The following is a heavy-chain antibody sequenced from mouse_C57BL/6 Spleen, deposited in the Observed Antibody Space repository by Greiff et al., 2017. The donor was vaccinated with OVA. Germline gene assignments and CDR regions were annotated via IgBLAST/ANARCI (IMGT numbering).Heavy chain of an antibody. D-gene: IGHD2-3*01. J-gene: IGHJ4*01. V-gene: IGHV3-6*01. CDR3: ARGKDGYFYAMDY. CDR1: GYSITSGYY. Sequence: EVQLQQSGPGLVKPSQSLSLTCSVTGYSITSGYYWNWIRQFPGNKLEWMGYISYDGSNNYNPSLKNRISITRDPSKNQFFLKLNSVTTEDTATYYCARGKDGYFYAMDYWGQGTSVTVSS. CDR2: ISYDGSN.